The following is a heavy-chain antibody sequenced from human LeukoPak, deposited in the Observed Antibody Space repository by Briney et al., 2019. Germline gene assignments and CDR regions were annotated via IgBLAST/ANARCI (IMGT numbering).Heavy chain of an antibody. Sequence: PGRSLRLSCAASGFTFDDYAMHWVRQAPGKGLEWVSGISWNSGSIGYADSVKGRFTISRDNAKNSLYLHMSSLRADDTAVYFCATVAGYFDYWGQGTLVTVSS. V-gene: IGHV3-9*01. CDR2: ISWNSGSI. CDR1: GFTFDDYA. CDR3: ATVAGYFDY. J-gene: IGHJ4*02. D-gene: IGHD2-21*01.